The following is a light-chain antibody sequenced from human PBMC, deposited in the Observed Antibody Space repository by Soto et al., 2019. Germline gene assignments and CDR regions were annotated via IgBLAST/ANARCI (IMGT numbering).Light chain of an antibody. J-gene: IGKJ1*01. Sequence: EIVLTQSPATLSLSPGERATLSCRASQSVSSYLAWYQQEPGQAPRLLIYDASNRATGIPARFSGSGSGTDFTLTISSLAPEDFAVYYCQQRSNWWTFGQGTKVDIK. V-gene: IGKV3-11*01. CDR1: QSVSSY. CDR2: DAS. CDR3: QQRSNWWT.